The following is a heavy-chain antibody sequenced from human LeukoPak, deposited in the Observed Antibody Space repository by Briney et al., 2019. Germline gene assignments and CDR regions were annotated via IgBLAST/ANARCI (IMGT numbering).Heavy chain of an antibody. Sequence: ASVKVSCKVSGYTLTELSMHWVRQAPGKGLEWMGGFDPEDGETIYAQKFQGRVTMTEDTSTDTAYMELSSLRSEDTAVYYCALQRCSSTSCQPLQTNWFDPWGQGTLVTVSS. CDR3: ALQRCSSTSCQPLQTNWFDP. J-gene: IGHJ5*02. CDR2: FDPEDGET. V-gene: IGHV1-24*01. D-gene: IGHD2-2*01. CDR1: GYTLTELS.